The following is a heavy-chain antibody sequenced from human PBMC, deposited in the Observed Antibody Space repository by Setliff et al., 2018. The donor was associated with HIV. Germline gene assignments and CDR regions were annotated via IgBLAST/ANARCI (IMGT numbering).Heavy chain of an antibody. CDR2: IDWDDDK. Sequence: SGPTLVNPTATLTLTCTVSGFSLTNFRMGVSWIRQPPGKALEWLARIDWDDDKYYSTSLKTRLTISKDTSKNQVVLTMTNMDPVDTATYYCARMASSGWYPLDYWGQGTLVTFSS. V-gene: IGHV2-70*11. CDR1: GFSLTNFRMG. J-gene: IGHJ4*02. CDR3: ARMASSGWYPLDY. D-gene: IGHD6-19*01.